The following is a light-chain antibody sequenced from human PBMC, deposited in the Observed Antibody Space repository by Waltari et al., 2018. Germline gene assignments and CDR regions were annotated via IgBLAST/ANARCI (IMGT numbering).Light chain of an antibody. CDR1: QSVLYSSNNKNY. CDR2: WAS. CDR3: HQYHSTPLT. J-gene: IGKJ4*01. Sequence: DIVMTQSPDSLAVSLGERATINCKSSQSVLYSSNNKNYLAWYQQKPGQPPKLLIYWASTRGFGVPERFRGSRFGTEFNLHLRSLQAEDVAGYYCHQYHSTPLTFGGGTKVEIK. V-gene: IGKV4-1*01.